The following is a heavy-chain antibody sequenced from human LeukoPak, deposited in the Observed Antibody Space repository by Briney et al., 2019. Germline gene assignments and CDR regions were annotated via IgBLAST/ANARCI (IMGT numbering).Heavy chain of an antibody. CDR2: IDWDDDK. CDR1: GFSLSTSGMC. Sequence: ESGPALVKPPQTLTLTCTFSGFSLSTSGMCVSWIRQPPGKALEWLALIDWDDDKYYSTSLKTRLTISKDTSKNQVVLTMTNMDPVDTATYYCTRMSSTSCYGSVDYWGQGTLVIVSS. J-gene: IGHJ4*02. D-gene: IGHD2-2*01. CDR3: TRMSSTSCYGSVDY. V-gene: IGHV2-70*01.